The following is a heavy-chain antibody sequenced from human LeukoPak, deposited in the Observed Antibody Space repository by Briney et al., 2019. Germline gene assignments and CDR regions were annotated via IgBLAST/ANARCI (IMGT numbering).Heavy chain of an antibody. CDR2: IYPGDSDT. V-gene: IGHV5-51*01. Sequence: GESLKISCKGSGYMFTSYWIGWVRQLPGKGLEWMGIIYPGDSDTRYSPSFQGQVTVSADKSISTAYLQWSSLKASDSAMYYCARASYYGGDFDYWGQGTLVTVSS. J-gene: IGHJ4*02. D-gene: IGHD4-23*01. CDR3: ARASYYGGDFDY. CDR1: GYMFTSYW.